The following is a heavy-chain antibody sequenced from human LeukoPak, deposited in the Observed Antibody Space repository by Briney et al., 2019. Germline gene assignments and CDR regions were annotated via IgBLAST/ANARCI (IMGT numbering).Heavy chain of an antibody. D-gene: IGHD2-2*01. CDR3: ANDGPRYCTSTSCYAPLDS. J-gene: IGHJ4*02. CDR1: GFTFSSYA. CDR2: ISGSGDST. V-gene: IGHV3-23*01. Sequence: GGSLRLSCAASGFTFSSYAMTWVRQAPGKGLEWVSVISGSGDSTYYADSVKGRFAISRDNSKNTLYLQMNSLRAEDTAVYYCANDGPRYCTSTSCYAPLDSWGQGTQVTVSS.